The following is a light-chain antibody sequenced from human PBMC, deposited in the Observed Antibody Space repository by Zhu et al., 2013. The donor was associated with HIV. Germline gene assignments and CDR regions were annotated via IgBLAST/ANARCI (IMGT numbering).Light chain of an antibody. V-gene: IGKV1-9*01. J-gene: IGKJ3*01. CDR3: QQYNSFPFT. Sequence: IQLTQSPSSLSASVGDRVTITCRASQDISSYLAWYHQKPGKAPKLLIYAASTLQSGVPSRFSGSGSGTDFTLTISSLQPEDAATYYCQQYNSFPFTFGPGTKVDL. CDR1: QDISSY. CDR2: AAS.